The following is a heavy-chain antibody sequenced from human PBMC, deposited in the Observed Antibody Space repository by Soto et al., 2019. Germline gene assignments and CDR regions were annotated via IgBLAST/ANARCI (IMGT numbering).Heavy chain of an antibody. Sequence: GPGPGVSSETLSLTCSVSGASISRGAYYWSWIRQHPGKGLEGIGNIYYSGSAYYNPSPKSRVAISVDTSQNQFSLRLSSVTAADTAVYYCARGVLANWGPENWFDPWGQGTLVTVS. CDR3: ARGVLANWGPENWFDP. J-gene: IGHJ5*02. CDR2: IYYSGSA. V-gene: IGHV4-31*03. CDR1: GASISRGAYY. D-gene: IGHD7-27*01.